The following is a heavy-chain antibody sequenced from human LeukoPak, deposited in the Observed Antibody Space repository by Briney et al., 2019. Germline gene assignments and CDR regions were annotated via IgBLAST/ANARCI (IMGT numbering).Heavy chain of an antibody. D-gene: IGHD2-15*01. CDR3: ARLYCSGGSCYPYYYYYYGMDV. CDR2: IYYSGST. V-gene: IGHV4-59*08. J-gene: IGHJ6*02. Sequence: SETLSLTCTVSGSSISSYYWSWIRQPPGKGLEWIGYIYYSGSTNYNPSLKSRVTISVDTSKNQFSLKLSSVTAADTAVYYCARLYCSGGSCYPYYYYYYGMDVWGQGTTVTVSS. CDR1: GSSISSYY.